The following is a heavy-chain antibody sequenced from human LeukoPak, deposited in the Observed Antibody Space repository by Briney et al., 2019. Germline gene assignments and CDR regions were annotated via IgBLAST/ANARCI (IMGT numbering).Heavy chain of an antibody. D-gene: IGHD1-14*01. CDR2: ISSRGSTM. J-gene: IGHJ1*01. CDR3: ARGLNRYYFHH. V-gene: IGHV3-11*04. Sequence: PGGSLRLSCAASGFTFSDYYMSWIRQAPGKGLEWVSYISSRGSTMYYADSVKGRFTISRDNAENSLYLQMNSLRAEDTAVYYCARGLNRYYFHHWGQGTLVTVSS. CDR1: GFTFSDYY.